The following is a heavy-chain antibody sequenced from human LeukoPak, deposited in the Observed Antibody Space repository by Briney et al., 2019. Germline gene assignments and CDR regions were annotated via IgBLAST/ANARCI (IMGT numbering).Heavy chain of an antibody. CDR2: IYPSDSDT. Sequence: HGESLKISCKGSGYSFTSYWIGWVRQMPGKGLEWMGIIYPSDSDTRYNPSFEGQVTISVDKSISTAYLQWSSLKASDTAIYFCTRQGGWKLPPPNFQHWGQGTLVTVSS. CDR1: GYSFTSYW. CDR3: TRQGGWKLPPPNFQH. V-gene: IGHV5-51*01. J-gene: IGHJ1*01. D-gene: IGHD1-1*01.